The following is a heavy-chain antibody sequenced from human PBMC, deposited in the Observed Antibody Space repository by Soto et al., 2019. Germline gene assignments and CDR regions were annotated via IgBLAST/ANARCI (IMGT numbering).Heavy chain of an antibody. V-gene: IGHV2-70*01. D-gene: IGHD3-22*01. CDR2: IAWDDDK. Sequence: SGLTLVNPTQTLTLTCTFSEFSRSTSGMCVSWIRQPPGKALEWLALIAWDDDKYYSTSLKTRLTISKDTPKNQVVLTMTNMDPVDTATYYCXRRDYDDSSGYLYALGYWGQGTLVTVSS. J-gene: IGHJ4*02. CDR1: EFSRSTSGMC. CDR3: XRRDYDDSSGYLYALGY.